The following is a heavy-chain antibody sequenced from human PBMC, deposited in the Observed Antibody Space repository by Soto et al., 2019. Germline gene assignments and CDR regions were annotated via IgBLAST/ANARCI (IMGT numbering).Heavy chain of an antibody. CDR1: GFTVSNTY. J-gene: IGHJ4*02. CDR2: ISGGGDST. V-gene: IGHV3-23*01. CDR3: ARECVDTVTSITIPFDY. D-gene: IGHD5-12*01. Sequence: GGSLRLSCAASGFTVSNTYMSWVRQAPGKGLEWVSAISGGGDSTYYADSVKGRFTLSRDNSKKSLYLQMNSLRADDTAVYYCARECVDTVTSITIPFDYWGQGALVTV.